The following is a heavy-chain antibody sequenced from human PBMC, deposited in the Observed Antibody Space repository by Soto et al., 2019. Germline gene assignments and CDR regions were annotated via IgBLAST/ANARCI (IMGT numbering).Heavy chain of an antibody. CDR2: ISGSGGST. Sequence: PGGSLRLSCAASGFTFSSYAMSWVRQAPGKGLEWVSAISGSGGSTYYADSVKGRFTISRDNSKNTLYLQMNSLRAEDTAVYYCARDPVLRYVEWLHHYGMDVWSQGTTVTVSS. V-gene: IGHV3-23*01. CDR1: GFTFSSYA. J-gene: IGHJ6*02. CDR3: ARDPVLRYVEWLHHYGMDV. D-gene: IGHD3-3*01.